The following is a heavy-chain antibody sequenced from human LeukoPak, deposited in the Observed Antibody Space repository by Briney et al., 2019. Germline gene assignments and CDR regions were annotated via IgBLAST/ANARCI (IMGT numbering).Heavy chain of an antibody. V-gene: IGHV3-74*01. J-gene: IGHJ4*02. CDR3: TRDAPNPDY. CDR2: INSDGSSI. Sequence: GGSLRLSCAASGFTFSSYSMNWVRQAPGKGLVWVSRINSDGSSISYADSVKGRFTISRDNAKNTLYLQMNSLRDEDTAVYYCTRDAPNPDYWGQGTLVTVSS. CDR1: GFTFSSYS.